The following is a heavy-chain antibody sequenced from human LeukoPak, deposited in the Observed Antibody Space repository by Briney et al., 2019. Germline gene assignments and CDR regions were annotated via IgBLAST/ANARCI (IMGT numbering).Heavy chain of an antibody. V-gene: IGHV4-34*01. D-gene: IGHD1-7*01. CDR1: GFTLSSYA. Sequence: GSLRLSCAASGFTLSSYAMSWVRQPPGKGLEWIGEINHSGSTNYNPSLKSRVTISVDTSKNQFSLKLSSVTAADTAVYYCARGRMELRYYYYYMDVWGKGTTVTVSS. CDR3: ARGRMELRYYYYYMDV. CDR2: INHSGST. J-gene: IGHJ6*03.